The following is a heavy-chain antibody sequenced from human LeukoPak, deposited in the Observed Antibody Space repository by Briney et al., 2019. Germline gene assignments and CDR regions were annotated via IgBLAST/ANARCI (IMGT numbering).Heavy chain of an antibody. V-gene: IGHV4-61*02. CDR1: VGSISSGSYY. D-gene: IGHD2-2*01. CDR2: IYTSVST. CDR3: ARDHRYCSSTSCFRRGYNWFDP. J-gene: IGHJ5*02. Sequence: SETLSLTCTVSVGSISSGSYYWSSIRQPAGNGLEWIGRIYTSVSTNYNPSLKSRVTISVDTSKNQFSLKLSSVTAADTAVYYCARDHRYCSSTSCFRRGYNWFDPWGQGTLVTVSS.